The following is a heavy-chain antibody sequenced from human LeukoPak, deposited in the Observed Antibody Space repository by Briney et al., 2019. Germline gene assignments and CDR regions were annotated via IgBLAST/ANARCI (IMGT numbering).Heavy chain of an antibody. CDR3: ARDDCSSISCYHNWFDP. J-gene: IGHJ5*02. V-gene: IGHV3-7*01. D-gene: IGHD2-2*01. Sequence: GGSLRLSCAASGFTFSSYWMSWVRQAPGKGLEWVANIKQDGSEKYYVDSVKGRFTISRDNAKNSLYPQMNSLRAEDTAVYYCARDDCSSISCYHNWFDPWGQGTLVTVSS. CDR2: IKQDGSEK. CDR1: GFTFSSYW.